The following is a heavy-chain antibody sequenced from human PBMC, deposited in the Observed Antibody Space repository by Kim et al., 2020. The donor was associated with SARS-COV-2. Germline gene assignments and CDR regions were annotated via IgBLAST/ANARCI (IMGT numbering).Heavy chain of an antibody. CDR1: GDSITSGGYY. V-gene: IGHV4-31*03. CDR2: IYYRGTT. J-gene: IGHJ4*02. CDR3: ARGVPEYYDSGGSMKTAFDY. Sequence: SETLSLTCTVFGDSITSGGYYWSWLRQHPGKGLEWIGYIYYRGTTYYNPSLNSRVAISIDTSKNQLSLNLNSVTAADTAVYYCARGVPEYYDSGGSMKTAFDYWGQGTLVSVSA. D-gene: IGHD3-22*01.